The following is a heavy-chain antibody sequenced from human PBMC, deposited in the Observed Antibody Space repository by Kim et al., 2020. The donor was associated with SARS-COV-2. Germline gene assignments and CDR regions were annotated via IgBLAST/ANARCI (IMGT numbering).Heavy chain of an antibody. CDR2: IYYSGST. Sequence: SETLSLTYTVSGGSISSGGYYWSWIRQHPGKGLEWIGYIYYSGSTYYNPSLKSRVTFSVDTSKNQFSLKLSSVTAADTAVYYCAGTRAFGVDYWGQGTLVTVSS. CDR1: GGSISSGGYY. CDR3: AGTRAFGVDY. D-gene: IGHD3-10*01. J-gene: IGHJ4*02. V-gene: IGHV4-31*03.